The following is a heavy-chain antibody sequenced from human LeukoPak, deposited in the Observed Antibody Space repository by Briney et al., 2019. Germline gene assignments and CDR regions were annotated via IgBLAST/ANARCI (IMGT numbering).Heavy chain of an antibody. V-gene: IGHV3-23*01. CDR1: GFTFSSYA. CDR2: ISGSGIST. Sequence: GGSLRLSCAASGFTFSSYAMNWVRQAPGKGLEWVSHISGSGISTYYADSVKGRFTFSRDNSKNTLYLQMNSLKTEDTAVYYCTTEGDGWYFDYWGQGTLVTVSS. J-gene: IGHJ4*02. D-gene: IGHD3-16*01. CDR3: TTEGDGWYFDY.